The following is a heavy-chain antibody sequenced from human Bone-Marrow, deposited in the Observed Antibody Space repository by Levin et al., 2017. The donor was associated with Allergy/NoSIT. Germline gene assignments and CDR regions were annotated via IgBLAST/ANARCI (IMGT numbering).Heavy chain of an antibody. CDR1: GFTFDDFA. CDR3: AKTPVTGTGKGLDYFHY. D-gene: IGHD1-20*01. Sequence: PGGSLRLSCAASGFTFDDFAMHWVRQAPGKGLEWVSGISWNGGNIFYADSVKGRFTISRDNTKNSLYLQINSLRAEDTALYYCAKTPVTGTGKGLDYFHYWGQGTRVTVSS. CDR2: ISWNGGNI. J-gene: IGHJ4*02. V-gene: IGHV3-9*01.